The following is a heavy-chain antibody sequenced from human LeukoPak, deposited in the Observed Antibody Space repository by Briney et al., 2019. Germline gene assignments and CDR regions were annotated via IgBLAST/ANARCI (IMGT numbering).Heavy chain of an antibody. CDR3: ARDLGRSGIGVVIYWYFDL. CDR2: ISYDGSIK. Sequence: GGSLRLSCAASGFPFSSYSIHWVRQAPGKGVEWGAVISYDGSIKYYADSVKGRFTISRDNSKNTLLLQLNSLKAEDTAVYYCARDLGRSGIGVVIYWYFDLWGRGTLVTVSS. J-gene: IGHJ2*01. CDR1: GFPFSSYS. V-gene: IGHV3-30-3*01. D-gene: IGHD3-22*01.